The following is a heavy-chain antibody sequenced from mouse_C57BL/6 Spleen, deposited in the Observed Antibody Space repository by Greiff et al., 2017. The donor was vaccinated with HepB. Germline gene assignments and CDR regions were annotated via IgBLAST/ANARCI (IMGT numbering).Heavy chain of an antibody. CDR3: ARSKGNCVGYAMDY. Sequence: VQLQQSGPELVKPGASVKISCKASGYTFSSSWMNWVKQRPGKGLEWIGRIYPGDGDTNYTGKFKGKATLTADKSSSTAYMRLSSLTSEDSAVYFCARSKGNCVGYAMDYRGQGTSVTASS. CDR1: GYTFSSSW. V-gene: IGHV1-82*01. D-gene: IGHD2-1*01. J-gene: IGHJ4*01. CDR2: IYPGDGDT.